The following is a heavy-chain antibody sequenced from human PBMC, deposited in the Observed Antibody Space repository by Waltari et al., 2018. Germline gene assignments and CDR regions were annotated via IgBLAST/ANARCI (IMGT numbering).Heavy chain of an antibody. V-gene: IGHV4-39*02. CDR2: IYYSGST. CDR1: GGSISSSSYY. CDR3: ARDRGITMVQGVFYGMDV. Sequence: QLQLQESGPGLVKPSETLSLTCTVSGGSISSSSYYWGWIRQPPGRGLEWIGSIYYSGSTYYNPSLKSRVTISVDTSKNQFSLKLSSVTAADTAVYYCARDRGITMVQGVFYGMDVWGQGTTVTASS. D-gene: IGHD3-10*01. J-gene: IGHJ6*02.